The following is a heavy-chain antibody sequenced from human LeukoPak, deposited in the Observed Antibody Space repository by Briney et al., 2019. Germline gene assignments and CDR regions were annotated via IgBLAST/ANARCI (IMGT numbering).Heavy chain of an antibody. V-gene: IGHV4-39*07. J-gene: IGHJ3*02. CDR1: GGSISSNSYY. CDR3: ARDAHPRRYCSGGSCQNAFDI. CDR2: IYYSGSS. Sequence: SETLSLTCTVSGGSISSNSYYWGWIRQPPGKGLEWIGNIYYSGSSYYNPSLKSRVTISVDTSKNQFSLKLSSVTAADTAVYYCARDAHPRRYCSGGSCQNAFDIWGQGTMVTVSS. D-gene: IGHD2-15*01.